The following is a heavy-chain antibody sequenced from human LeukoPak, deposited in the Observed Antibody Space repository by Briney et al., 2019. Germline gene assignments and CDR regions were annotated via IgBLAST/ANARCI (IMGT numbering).Heavy chain of an antibody. J-gene: IGHJ3*02. CDR1: GFTFSSYA. CDR2: ISYEGSNK. CDR3: AAGSGWYFGAFDI. D-gene: IGHD6-19*01. Sequence: GRSLRLSCAASGFTFSSYAMHWVRQAPGKGLEWVAVISYEGSNKYYADSVKGRFTISRDNSKNTLYLQMNSLRAEDTAVYYCAAGSGWYFGAFDIWGQGTMVTVSS. V-gene: IGHV3-30-3*01.